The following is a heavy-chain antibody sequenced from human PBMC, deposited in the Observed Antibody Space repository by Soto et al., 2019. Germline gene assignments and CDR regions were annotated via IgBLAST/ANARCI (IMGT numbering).Heavy chain of an antibody. J-gene: IGHJ4*02. Sequence: EVQLLESGGGLVQPGGSLRLSCVASGFTFSNYAMSWVRQAPGKGLEWVSAISSAGRTYYADSVKGRFTISRDNSKNTLYLQMNSLRAEDTAVHYWANAESGYASGWYAYWGQGTLVTVSS. CDR2: ISSAGRT. V-gene: IGHV3-23*01. CDR3: ANAESGYASGWYAY. CDR1: GFTFSNYA. D-gene: IGHD6-19*01.